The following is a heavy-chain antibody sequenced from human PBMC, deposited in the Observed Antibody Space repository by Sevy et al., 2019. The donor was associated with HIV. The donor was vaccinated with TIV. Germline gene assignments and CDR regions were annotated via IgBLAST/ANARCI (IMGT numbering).Heavy chain of an antibody. CDR3: VKEGRDYFNPYLDF. V-gene: IGHV3-23*01. CDR1: GFTFGGYM. CDR2: VSRNGGTP. J-gene: IGHJ4*02. Sequence: RGCLRLSCAGSGFTFGGYMMNWVRQAPGRGLEWVARVSRNGGTPEYGDSAKGRFTISRDNSKNTVYLQLKELRAEDTALYYCVKEGRDYFNPYLDFWGQGILVIVSS. D-gene: IGHD3-10*01.